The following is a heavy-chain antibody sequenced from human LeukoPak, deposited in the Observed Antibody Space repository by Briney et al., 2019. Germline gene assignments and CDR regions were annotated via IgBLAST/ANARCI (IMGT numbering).Heavy chain of an antibody. D-gene: IGHD5-18*01. CDR2: IIPILGIA. J-gene: IGHJ4*02. V-gene: IGHV1-69*04. Sequence: SVKVSCKASGGTFSSYTISWVRQAPGLGLEWMGRIIPILGIANYAQKFQGRVTITADKSTSTAYMELSSLRSEDTAVYYCARDPRGYSFFDYWGQGTLVTVSS. CDR1: GGTFSSYT. CDR3: ARDPRGYSFFDY.